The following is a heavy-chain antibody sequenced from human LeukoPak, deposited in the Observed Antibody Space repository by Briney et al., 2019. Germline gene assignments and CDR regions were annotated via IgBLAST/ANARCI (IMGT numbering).Heavy chain of an antibody. Sequence: GGSLRLSCAASGFTFSSYWMSWVRQAPGKGLEWVANINIDGSEQYYVDSFKGRFTISRDNAKNSLYLQMNSLRAEDTAVYYCVKYGGDLGVAFDCWGQGTLVTVSS. CDR1: GFTFSSYW. CDR2: INIDGSEQ. D-gene: IGHD2-21*01. V-gene: IGHV3-7*01. J-gene: IGHJ4*02. CDR3: VKYGGDLGVAFDC.